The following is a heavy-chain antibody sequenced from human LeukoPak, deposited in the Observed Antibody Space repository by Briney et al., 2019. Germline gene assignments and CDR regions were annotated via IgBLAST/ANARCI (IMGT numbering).Heavy chain of an antibody. V-gene: IGHV4-59*01. J-gene: IGHJ6*03. D-gene: IGHD3-3*01. Sequence: SETLSLTCTVSGGSISSYYWSWIRQPPGKGLEWIGYIYYSGSTNYNPSLKSRVTISVDTSKNQFSLKLSSVTAADTAVYYCARGDFWSGYYGDYYYYMDVWGKGTTVTVSS. CDR2: IYYSGST. CDR3: ARGDFWSGYYGDYYYYMDV. CDR1: GGSISSYY.